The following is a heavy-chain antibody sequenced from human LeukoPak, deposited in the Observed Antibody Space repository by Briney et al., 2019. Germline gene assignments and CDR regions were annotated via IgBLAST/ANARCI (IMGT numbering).Heavy chain of an antibody. CDR2: INHSGST. CDR1: GGSFSGYY. J-gene: IGHJ6*03. Sequence: SETLSLTCAVYGGSFSGYYWRWIRQPPGEGLEWIGEINHSGSTNYNPSLKSRVTISVDTSKNQFSLKLSSVTAADTAVYYCARGAGMSPAATAYYYYMDVWGKVTTVTVSS. V-gene: IGHV4-34*01. D-gene: IGHD2-2*01. CDR3: ARGAGMSPAATAYYYYMDV.